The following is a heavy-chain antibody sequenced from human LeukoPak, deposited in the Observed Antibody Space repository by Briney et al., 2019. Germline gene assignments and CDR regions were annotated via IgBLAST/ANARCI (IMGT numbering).Heavy chain of an antibody. CDR1: GFPFSSYW. Sequence: PGGSLRLSCAASGFPFSSYWMSWVRQAPGKGLEWVANIRHDGSETYYVDSLRGRFTISRDNAKNLVYLQMSSLRAEDTAIYYCARDETYVHESNGYLDFWGQGTVVTVSS. D-gene: IGHD2-8*01. V-gene: IGHV3-7*01. J-gene: IGHJ4*02. CDR3: ARDETYVHESNGYLDF. CDR2: IRHDGSET.